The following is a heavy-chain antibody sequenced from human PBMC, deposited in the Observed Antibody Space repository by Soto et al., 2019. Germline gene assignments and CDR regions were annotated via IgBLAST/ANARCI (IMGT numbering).Heavy chain of an antibody. CDR1: GFTVSSYG. D-gene: IGHD1-1*01. V-gene: IGHV3-30*18. J-gene: IGHJ6*03. CDR3: AKDVAYIAYYYFYMDV. CDR2: ISYDGSNK. Sequence: GGSLRLSCAASGFTVSSYGMHWVRQAPGKGLEWVAVISYDGSNKYYADSVKGRFTISRDNSKNTLYLQMNSLRAEDTAVYYCAKDVAYIAYYYFYMDVRGKGTTVTVSS.